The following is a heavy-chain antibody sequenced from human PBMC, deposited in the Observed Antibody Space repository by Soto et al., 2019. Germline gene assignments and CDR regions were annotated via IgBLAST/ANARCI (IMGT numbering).Heavy chain of an antibody. V-gene: IGHV4-39*01. J-gene: IGHJ4*01. Sequence: SETLSLTCTVSGGSISSSSYYWGRIRQPPGKGLEWIGSIYYSGSTYYNPSRKSRATISVDTSKNQFSLKLSSVTAADTAVYYCMLGSGWKDFDYWGQGTLVTVSS. CDR2: IYYSGST. CDR3: MLGSGWKDFDY. CDR1: GGSISSSSYY. D-gene: IGHD2-15*01.